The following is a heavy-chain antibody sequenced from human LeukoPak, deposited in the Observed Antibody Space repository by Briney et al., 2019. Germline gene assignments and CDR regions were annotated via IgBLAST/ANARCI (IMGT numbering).Heavy chain of an antibody. CDR2: ISGSGGST. CDR1: GVTFGDDG. Sequence: GGSLRLSCAASGVTFGDDGMSWVRQAPGKGLEWVSAISGSGGSTYYADSVKGRFTIYRDNSKNTLYLQMSSLRADDTALFYCAKPAYYSDSGSFPTQYYFDYWGQGTLVTVSS. V-gene: IGHV3-23*01. CDR3: AKPAYYSDSGSFPTQYYFDY. J-gene: IGHJ4*02. D-gene: IGHD3-10*01.